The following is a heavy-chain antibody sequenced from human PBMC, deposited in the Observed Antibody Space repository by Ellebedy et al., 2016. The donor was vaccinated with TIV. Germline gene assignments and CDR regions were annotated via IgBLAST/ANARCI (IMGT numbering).Heavy chain of an antibody. Sequence: MPSETLSLTCTVSGGSMISDDHYWSWVRPPPGKGLEWLGYIYYIGTTYYNPSLKHRLTMSVDKSKSQVSLKLTSVTAADTAVYYCARGGGDRPHALDVWGQGTKVTVSS. CDR2: IYYIGTT. V-gene: IGHV4-30-4*01. CDR3: ARGGGDRPHALDV. D-gene: IGHD3-10*01. J-gene: IGHJ3*01. CDR1: GGSMISDDHY.